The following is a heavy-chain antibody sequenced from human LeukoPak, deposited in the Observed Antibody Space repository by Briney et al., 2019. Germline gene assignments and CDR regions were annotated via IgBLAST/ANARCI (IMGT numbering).Heavy chain of an antibody. CDR3: ARHLTVTTSEKPYNWFDP. CDR2: INHSGST. D-gene: IGHD4-17*01. V-gene: IGHV4-34*01. Sequence: SETLSLTCAVYGWSFSGYYRSWIRQPPGKGLEWIGEINHSGSTNYNTSLKSRVTISVDTSKNQFSLKLSSVTAADTAVYYCARHLTVTTSEKPYNWFDPWGQGTLVTVSS. CDR1: GWSFSGYY. J-gene: IGHJ5*02.